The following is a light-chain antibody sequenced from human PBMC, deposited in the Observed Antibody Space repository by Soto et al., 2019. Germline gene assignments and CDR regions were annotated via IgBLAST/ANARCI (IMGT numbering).Light chain of an antibody. V-gene: IGKV3-11*01. Sequence: EIVLTQSPATLSLSPGERATLSCRASQSVSSYLAWYQQKPGQAPRLLIYDASNRATGIPARFSGSGSGTDFTLTISSLEPEDFAVYYXXXRSNWPPYTFGQGTKLEIK. CDR3: XXRSNWPPYT. CDR1: QSVSSY. CDR2: DAS. J-gene: IGKJ2*01.